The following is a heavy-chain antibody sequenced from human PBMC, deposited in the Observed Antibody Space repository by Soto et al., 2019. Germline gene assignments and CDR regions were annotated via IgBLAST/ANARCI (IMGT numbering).Heavy chain of an antibody. CDR1: GFNFNKYW. J-gene: IGHJ6*02. D-gene: IGHD3-3*01. V-gene: IGHV3-7*05. CDR3: PRERLTTILESLYGIDI. CDR2: IKKDGSEE. Sequence: EEQLVESGGGLVQPGGSRRLSCVASGFNFNKYWMSWVRQAPGKGLEWVANIKKDGSEESYVDSVEGRFTISRDTAKSSVQREMNSLRGADTSVDYCPRERLTTILESLYGIDIWGQGTTVIVSS.